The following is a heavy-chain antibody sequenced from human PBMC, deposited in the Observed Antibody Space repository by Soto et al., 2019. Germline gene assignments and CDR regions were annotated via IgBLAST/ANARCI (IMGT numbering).Heavy chain of an antibody. J-gene: IGHJ4*02. D-gene: IGHD3-10*01. CDR3: AKAMVRGVIITNFDY. CDR1: GFTFSSYA. V-gene: IGHV3-23*01. Sequence: GGSLRLSCAASGFTFSSYAMSWVRQAPGKGLEWVSAISGSGGSTYYADSVKGRFTISRDNSKNTLYLQMNSLRAEDTAVYYCAKAMVRGVIITNFDYWGQGTLVTVSS. CDR2: ISGSGGST.